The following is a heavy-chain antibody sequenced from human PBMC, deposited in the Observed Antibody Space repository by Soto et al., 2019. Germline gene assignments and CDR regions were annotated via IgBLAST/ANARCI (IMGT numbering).Heavy chain of an antibody. CDR3: ARPPYSASYYYFDQ. CDR2: IYPGDSDT. Sequence: ESLKISCKASGYSFTSYWIGWVRQMPGKGLEWMGIIYPGDSDTIYSPSFQGQVTISADKSISTAYLQWNSLKASDTAMYYCARPPYSASYYYFDQWGQGTPVTVSS. J-gene: IGHJ4*02. CDR1: GYSFTSYW. V-gene: IGHV5-51*01. D-gene: IGHD1-26*01.